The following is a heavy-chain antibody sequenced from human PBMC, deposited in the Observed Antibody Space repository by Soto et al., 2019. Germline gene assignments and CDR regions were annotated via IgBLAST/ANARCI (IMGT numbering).Heavy chain of an antibody. CDR1: GYSFTSYW. CDR2: IDPSDSYT. V-gene: IGHV5-10-1*01. D-gene: IGHD2-2*01. CDR3: ARGGVVVVPAARKSGMDV. Sequence: GESLKISCQGSGYSFTSYWISWVRQMPGKGLEWMGRIDPSDSYTNYSPSFQGHVTISADKSISTAYLQWSSLKASDTAMYYCARGGVVVVPAARKSGMDVWGQGTTVTVSS. J-gene: IGHJ6*02.